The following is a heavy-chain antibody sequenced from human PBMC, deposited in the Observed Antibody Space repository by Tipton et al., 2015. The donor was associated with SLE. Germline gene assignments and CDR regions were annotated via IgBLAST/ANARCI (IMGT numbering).Heavy chain of an antibody. J-gene: IGHJ5*02. CDR2: IYYSGST. V-gene: IGHV4-31*03. CDR3: ASGDYYDSPGWLDP. D-gene: IGHD3-22*01. CDR1: GGSISSGGYY. Sequence: LRLSCTVSGGSISSGGYYWSWIRQHPGKGLEWIGYIYYSGSTYYNPSLKSRVTISVDTSKNQFSLKLSSVTAADTAVYYCASGDYYDSPGWLDPWGQGTLVTVSS.